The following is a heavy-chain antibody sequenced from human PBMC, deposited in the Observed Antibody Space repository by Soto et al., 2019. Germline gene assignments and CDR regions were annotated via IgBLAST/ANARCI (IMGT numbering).Heavy chain of an antibody. V-gene: IGHV5-51*01. J-gene: IGHJ6*02. D-gene: IGHD1-20*01. CDR1: GYTFIYFW. Sequence: PGESLKISCQASGYTFIYFWVAWVRQVPGKGLEWMGVIYPGASDIRYSPSFEGHVTISADKSISTAYLQWSSLKASDTAMYYCARYITRGYYYYGMDVWGQGTTVTVSS. CDR2: IYPGASDI. CDR3: ARYITRGYYYYGMDV.